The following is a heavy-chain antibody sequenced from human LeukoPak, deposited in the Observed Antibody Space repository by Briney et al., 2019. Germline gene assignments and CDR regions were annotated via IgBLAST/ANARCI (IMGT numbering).Heavy chain of an antibody. Sequence: GASVNVSCKASGYTFTSYYMNWVRQATGQGLEWMGWMNPNSGNTGYAQKFQGRVTMTRNTSISTAYMELSSLRSEDTAVYYCARSSFWSGDNAFDIWGQGTMVTVSS. CDR1: GYTFTSYY. D-gene: IGHD3-3*01. V-gene: IGHV1-8*02. CDR2: MNPNSGNT. J-gene: IGHJ3*02. CDR3: ARSSFWSGDNAFDI.